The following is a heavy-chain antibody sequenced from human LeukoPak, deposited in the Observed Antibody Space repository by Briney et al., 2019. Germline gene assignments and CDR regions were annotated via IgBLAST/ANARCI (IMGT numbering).Heavy chain of an antibody. CDR2: IDTSSIT. CDR1: GFTLSSYS. Sequence: GGSLRLSCAASGFTLSSYSLNWVRQAPGKGLEWVSHIDTSSITHYADSVKGRFTISRDNSKNTLYLQMNSLRAEDTAVYYCAKEGSGADIWGQGTMVTVSS. CDR3: AKEGSGADI. D-gene: IGHD3-10*01. V-gene: IGHV3-23*01. J-gene: IGHJ3*02.